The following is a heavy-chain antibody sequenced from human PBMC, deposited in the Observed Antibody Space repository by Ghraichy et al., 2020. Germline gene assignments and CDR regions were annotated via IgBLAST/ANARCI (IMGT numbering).Heavy chain of an antibody. CDR2: FYHSGST. Sequence: SQTLSLTCAVNGGSFSGYYWSWIRQPPGKGLEWIGEFYHSGSTYYNPSLRSRVTISVDTSKNQCSLELNSVTAADTAVYYCATKVIAPKYYMDVWGKGTTVTVSS. CDR3: ATKVIAPKYYMDV. V-gene: IGHV4-34*01. CDR1: GGSFSGYY. J-gene: IGHJ6*03. D-gene: IGHD6-13*01.